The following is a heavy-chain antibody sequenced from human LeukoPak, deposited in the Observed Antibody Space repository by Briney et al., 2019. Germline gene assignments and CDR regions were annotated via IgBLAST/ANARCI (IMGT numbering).Heavy chain of an antibody. CDR3: VNPGWYYDSSGYSYYYGMDV. CDR2: IVSNGDST. D-gene: IGHD3-22*01. Sequence: GGSLRLSCAGSGFTFSRYGMHWVRQAPGKGLEYVSAIVSNGDSTYYADSVKGRFTISRDNAKSTLYLQMSSLRPDDAAVYYCVNPGWYYDSSGYSYYYGMDVWGQGTTVTVSS. J-gene: IGHJ6*02. CDR1: GFTFSRYG. V-gene: IGHV3-64D*09.